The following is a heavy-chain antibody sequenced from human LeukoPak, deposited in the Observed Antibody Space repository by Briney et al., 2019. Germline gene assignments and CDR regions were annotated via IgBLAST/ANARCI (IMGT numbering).Heavy chain of an antibody. J-gene: IGHJ4*02. CDR3: ARVRHYYYGSGGNNRLDY. D-gene: IGHD3-10*01. V-gene: IGHV3-11*04. Sequence: GGSLRLSCAASGFTFSDYYMSWIRQAPGKGLEWVSYISSSGSTIHYADSVKGRFTISRDNAKNSLYLQMNSLRAEDTAVYYCARVRHYYYGSGGNNRLDYWGQGTLVTVSS. CDR2: ISSSGSTI. CDR1: GFTFSDYY.